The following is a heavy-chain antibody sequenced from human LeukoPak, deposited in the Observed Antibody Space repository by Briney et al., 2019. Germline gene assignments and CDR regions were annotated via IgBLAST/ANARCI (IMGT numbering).Heavy chain of an antibody. V-gene: IGHV1-46*01. J-gene: IGHJ1*01. CDR1: GYTFTSYY. Sequence: ASVKVSCKASGYTFTSYYMHWVRQAPGQGLEWMGIINPSGGGTSYAQKFQGRVTMTRDTSTSTGYMELSSLRYEDTAVYYCATTVKYYYDSSGYYVGYFQHWGQGTLVTVSS. CDR2: INPSGGGT. D-gene: IGHD3-22*01. CDR3: ATTVKYYYDSSGYYVGYFQH.